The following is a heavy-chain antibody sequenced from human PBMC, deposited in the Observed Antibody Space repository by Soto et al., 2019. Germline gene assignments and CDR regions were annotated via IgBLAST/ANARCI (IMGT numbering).Heavy chain of an antibody. J-gene: IGHJ5*02. Sequence: QVQLQESGPGLVKPSQTLSLTCTVSGGSISSGDYYWSWIRQPPGKGLEWIGYIYYSGSTYYNPSLKSRVTISVDTSKNQFSLKLSSVTAADTAVYYCARAAPDYYDSSGGSNWFDPWGQGTLVTVSS. V-gene: IGHV4-30-4*01. CDR2: IYYSGST. CDR3: ARAAPDYYDSSGGSNWFDP. D-gene: IGHD3-22*01. CDR1: GGSISSGDYY.